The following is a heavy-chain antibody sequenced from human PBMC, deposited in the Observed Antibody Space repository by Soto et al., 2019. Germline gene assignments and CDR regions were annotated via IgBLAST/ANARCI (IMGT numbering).Heavy chain of an antibody. V-gene: IGHV3-21*01. CDR3: ARDPFIQLCLLDY. Sequence: GGSLRLSGAASGFTFSSYSINWVRQAPWKGLESVSSISSSSIYIYYADSVKGRFTISRENAKNSLYLQMNSLRAEDTAVYYCARDPFIQLCLLDYWGQGTLVTVSS. CDR2: ISSSSIYI. J-gene: IGHJ4*02. CDR1: GFTFSSYS. D-gene: IGHD5-18*01.